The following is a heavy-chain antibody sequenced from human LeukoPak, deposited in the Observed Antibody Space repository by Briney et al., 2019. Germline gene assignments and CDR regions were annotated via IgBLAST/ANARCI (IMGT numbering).Heavy chain of an antibody. CDR1: GFTFSSYA. Sequence: PGRSLRLSCAASGFTFSSYAMHWVRQAPGKGLEWVAVISYDGSNKYYADSVKGRFTISRDNSKNTLYLQMNSLRAEDTAVYYCARVFLSSGYYSYYYYYYMDVWGKGTTVTVSS. D-gene: IGHD3-22*01. V-gene: IGHV3-30*04. CDR2: ISYDGSNK. CDR3: ARVFLSSGYYSYYYYYYMDV. J-gene: IGHJ6*03.